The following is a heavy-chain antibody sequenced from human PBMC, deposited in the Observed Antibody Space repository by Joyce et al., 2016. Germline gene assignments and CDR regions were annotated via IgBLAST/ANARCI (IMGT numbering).Heavy chain of an antibody. CDR3: ARYEYVASRTFDY. CDR2: IYYTGTA. J-gene: IGHJ4*02. V-gene: IGHV4-30-4*01. D-gene: IGHD5-12*01. Sequence: QVQLKESGPGLVRPSQTLSLTCAVFGGSITIGDYYWSWHRQPPGKGLEWIGYIYYTGTAYYNASLQIRVSMSVDTSKTQFSLRLNALTAADTAVYYCARYEYVASRTFDYWGQGILVTVSS. CDR1: GGSITIGDYY.